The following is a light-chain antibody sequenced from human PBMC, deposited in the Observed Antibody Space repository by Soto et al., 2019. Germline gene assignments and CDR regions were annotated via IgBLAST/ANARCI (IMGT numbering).Light chain of an antibody. Sequence: EIVMTQSPATLSVSPGERATLSCRASHSVRSSLAGYQQKPGQAPRLLIHGASTRATGIPGRFSGSGSGTEFTLIISSLQSEDFAVYYCQQYNEWPETFGHGTKVDIK. V-gene: IGKV3-15*01. CDR3: QQYNEWPET. CDR2: GAS. J-gene: IGKJ1*01. CDR1: HSVRSS.